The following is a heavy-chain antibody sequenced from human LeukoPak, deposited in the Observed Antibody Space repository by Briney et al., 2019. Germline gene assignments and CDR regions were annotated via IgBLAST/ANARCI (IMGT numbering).Heavy chain of an antibody. J-gene: IGHJ3*02. Sequence: GGSLRLSCAAAGFSFSSYGVQGVRQAPNKGLEWGAVISYDGSNKYYADSVKGRFTISRDNSKNTLYLQMNSLRAEHTAVYYCAKDRVVAGPYDAFDMWGEDTMVTVP. D-gene: IGHD6-19*01. V-gene: IGHV3-30*18. CDR1: GFSFSSYG. CDR3: AKDRVVAGPYDAFDM. CDR2: ISYDGSNK.